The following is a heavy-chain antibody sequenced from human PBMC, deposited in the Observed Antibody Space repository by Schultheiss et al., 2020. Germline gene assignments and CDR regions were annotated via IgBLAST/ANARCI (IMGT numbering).Heavy chain of an antibody. CDR2: IGTAGDT. V-gene: IGHV3-13*01. J-gene: IGHJ4*02. Sequence: GGSLRLSCAASGFTFSSYDMHWVRQATGKGLEWVSAIGTAGDTYYPGSVKGRFTISRDNSKNTLYLQMNSLRAEDTAVYYCAKPGYSSSSPDYWGQGTLVTVSS. D-gene: IGHD6-6*01. CDR1: GFTFSSYD. CDR3: AKPGYSSSSPDY.